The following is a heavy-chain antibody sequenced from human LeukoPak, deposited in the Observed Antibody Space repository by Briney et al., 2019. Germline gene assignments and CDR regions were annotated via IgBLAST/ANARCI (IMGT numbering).Heavy chain of an antibody. CDR1: GYAFTSYG. CDR2: ISAYNGNT. D-gene: IGHD5-12*01. J-gene: IGHJ3*02. Sequence: ASVKVSCKASGYAFTSYGISWVRQAPGQGLEWMGWISAYNGNTNYAQKLQGRVTMTTDTSTSTAYMELRSLRSDDTAVYYCARDGYSGYDYDAFDIWGQGTMATVSS. V-gene: IGHV1-18*01. CDR3: ARDGYSGYDYDAFDI.